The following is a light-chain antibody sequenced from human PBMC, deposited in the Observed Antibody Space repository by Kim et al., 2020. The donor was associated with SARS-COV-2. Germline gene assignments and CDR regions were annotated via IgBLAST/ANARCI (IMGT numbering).Light chain of an antibody. CDR3: QQYAYWRA. CDR1: QSISSS. CDR2: GAS. J-gene: IGKJ5*01. V-gene: IGKV3-15*01. Sequence: EIVMTQSPATLSLSPGERATLSCRASQSISSSLAWYQQKPGQAPRVLIYGASARATGIPARFSGSGSGTEFTLTISNLQSEDFAVYYCQQYAYWRAFGQGTRLEIE.